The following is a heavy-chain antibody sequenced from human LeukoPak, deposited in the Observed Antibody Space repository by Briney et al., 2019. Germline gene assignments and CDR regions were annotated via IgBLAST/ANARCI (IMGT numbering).Heavy chain of an antibody. CDR1: GFTFSAYA. Sequence: PGGSLRLSCAASGFTFSAYAMSWVRQAPGKGLEWVSAISGSGGSTYYADSVKGRFTISRDNSKNTLYLQMNSLRAEDTAVYYCAKDQYILTGNFDYWGQGTLVTVSS. J-gene: IGHJ4*02. V-gene: IGHV3-23*01. D-gene: IGHD3-9*01. CDR2: ISGSGGST. CDR3: AKDQYILTGNFDY.